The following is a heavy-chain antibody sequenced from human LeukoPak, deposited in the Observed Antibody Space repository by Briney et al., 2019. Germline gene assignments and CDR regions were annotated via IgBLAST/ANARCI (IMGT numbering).Heavy chain of an antibody. J-gene: IGHJ5*02. Sequence: GRSLRLSCAASGFTFSSYAMSWVRQAPGKGLEWVSAISGSGGSTYYADSVKGRFTISRDNSKNTLYLQMNSLRAEDTAVYYCAKGKGVVVIPGDTNWFDPWGQGTLGTGSS. V-gene: IGHV3-23*01. CDR3: AKGKGVVVIPGDTNWFDP. D-gene: IGHD2-2*01. CDR2: ISGSGGST. CDR1: GFTFSSYA.